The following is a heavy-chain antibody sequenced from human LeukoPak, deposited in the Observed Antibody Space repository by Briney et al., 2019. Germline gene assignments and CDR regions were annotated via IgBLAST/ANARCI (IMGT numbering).Heavy chain of an antibody. J-gene: IGHJ4*02. CDR3: ARRRDGGFDY. V-gene: IGHV3-7*01. CDR1: GFTFSNDW. D-gene: IGHD5-24*01. Sequence: GGSLRLSCAASGFTFSNDWMSWVRQAPGKGLEWVANIKQDGSEKYYVDTVKGRFTISRDNAKNSLYLQMNSLRAEDTAVYYCARRRDGGFDYWGQGTLVTVSS. CDR2: IKQDGSEK.